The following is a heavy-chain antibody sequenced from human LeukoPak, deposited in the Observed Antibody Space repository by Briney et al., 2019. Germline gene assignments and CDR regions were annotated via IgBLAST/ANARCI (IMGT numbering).Heavy chain of an antibody. Sequence: SQTLSLTCTVSGGSISSGGYYWSWIRQHPGKGLEWIGYIYYSGSTYYNPSLKSRVTISVDTSKNQFSLKLSSVTAADTAVYYCARDQGITAAGRIFDYWGQGTLVTVSS. CDR3: ARDQGITAAGRIFDY. CDR1: GGSISSGGYY. CDR2: IYYSGST. D-gene: IGHD6-13*01. J-gene: IGHJ4*02. V-gene: IGHV4-31*03.